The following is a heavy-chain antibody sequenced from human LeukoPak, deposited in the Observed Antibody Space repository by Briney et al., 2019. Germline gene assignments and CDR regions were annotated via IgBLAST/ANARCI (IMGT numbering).Heavy chain of an antibody. CDR1: GYTFTSYY. Sequence: ASVKVSCKASGYTFTSYYMHWVRQAPGQGLEWMGIINPSGGSTSYAQKFQGRVTMTRDTSTSTVYMELSSLGAEDTAVYYCAKGRGSYLGVVDYWGQGTLVTVSS. CDR3: AKGRGSYLGVVDY. CDR2: INPSGGST. J-gene: IGHJ4*02. D-gene: IGHD1-26*01. V-gene: IGHV1-46*01.